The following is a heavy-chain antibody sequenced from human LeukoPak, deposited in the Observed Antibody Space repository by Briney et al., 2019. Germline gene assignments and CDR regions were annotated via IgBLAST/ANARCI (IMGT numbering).Heavy chain of an antibody. J-gene: IGHJ3*02. CDR1: GFTLSSYS. Sequence: GGSLRLSCPASGFTLSSYSMHWVRQAPGKGLEWVAIISYDGSNKYYADSVKGRFTISRDNSKNTLYLQMNSLRAEDTAVYYCARSLRRDGYNYAFDIWGQGTMVTVSS. V-gene: IGHV3-30-3*01. D-gene: IGHD5-24*01. CDR3: ARSLRRDGYNYAFDI. CDR2: ISYDGSNK.